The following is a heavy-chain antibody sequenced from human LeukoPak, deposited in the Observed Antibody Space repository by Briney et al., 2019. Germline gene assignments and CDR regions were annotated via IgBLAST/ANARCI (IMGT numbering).Heavy chain of an antibody. J-gene: IGHJ4*02. CDR2: ISSSSSYI. Sequence: GGSLRLSCAASGFTFSSYSMNWVRQAPGKGLEWVSSISSSSSYIYYADSVKGRFTIPRDNAKNSLYLQMNSLRAEDTAVYYCARDSSSCLDYWGQGTLVTVSS. CDR3: ARDSSSCLDY. D-gene: IGHD6-13*01. CDR1: GFTFSSYS. V-gene: IGHV3-21*01.